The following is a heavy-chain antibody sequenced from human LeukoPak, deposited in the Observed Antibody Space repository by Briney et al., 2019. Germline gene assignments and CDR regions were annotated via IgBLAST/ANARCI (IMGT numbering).Heavy chain of an antibody. V-gene: IGHV3-7*01. Sequence: GGSLRLSCAASGFTFSSYWMSWVRQAPGKGLEWVASIKQDGSERYYVDSVKGRFTISRDNAKNSLFLQMNSLRAEDTAVYYCATYDSSDYGSEYFQHWGQGTLVTVSS. CDR1: GFTFSSYW. CDR2: IKQDGSER. CDR3: ATYDSSDYGSEYFQH. D-gene: IGHD3-22*01. J-gene: IGHJ1*01.